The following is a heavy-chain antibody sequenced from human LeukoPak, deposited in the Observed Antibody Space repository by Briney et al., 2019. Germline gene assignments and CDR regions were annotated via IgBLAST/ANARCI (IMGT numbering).Heavy chain of an antibody. CDR1: GGSISSGSYY. V-gene: IGHV4-61*02. J-gene: IGHJ6*03. CDR3: ARLNYDYYYYYMDV. Sequence: SETLSLTCTVSGGSISSGSYYWSWIRQPAGKGLEWIGRIYTSGSTNYNPSLKSRVTISVDTSKNQFSLKLSSVTAADTAVYYCARLNYDYYYYYMDVWGKGTTVTISS. D-gene: IGHD1-7*01. CDR2: IYTSGST.